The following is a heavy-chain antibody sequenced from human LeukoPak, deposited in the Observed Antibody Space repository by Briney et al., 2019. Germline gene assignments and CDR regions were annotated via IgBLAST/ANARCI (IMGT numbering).Heavy chain of an antibody. V-gene: IGHV3-30*18. CDR1: GFTFSSYG. D-gene: IGHD5-18*01. J-gene: IGHJ4*02. Sequence: GGSLRLSCAASGFTFSSYGMHWVRQAPGKGLEWVAVISYDGSNKYYADSVKGRFTISRDNSKNTLYLQINSLRAEDTAVYYCAKGIQLWVNYFDYWGQGTLVTVSS. CDR3: AKGIQLWVNYFDY. CDR2: ISYDGSNK.